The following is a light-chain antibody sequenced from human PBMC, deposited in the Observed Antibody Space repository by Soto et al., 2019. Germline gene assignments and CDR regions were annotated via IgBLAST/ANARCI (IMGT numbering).Light chain of an antibody. CDR1: QSLLHSNGYNY. CDR2: LGS. J-gene: IGKJ4*01. CDR3: MQALQTPGLT. V-gene: IGKV2-28*01. Sequence: DIVMTQSPLSLPVTPGEPASISCRSSQSLLHSNGYNYLDWYLQKPGQSPQLLIYLGSYRASGVPDRFSGSGSGTDFTLKISRVEADDVGVYYCMQALQTPGLTFDGGTKVEIK.